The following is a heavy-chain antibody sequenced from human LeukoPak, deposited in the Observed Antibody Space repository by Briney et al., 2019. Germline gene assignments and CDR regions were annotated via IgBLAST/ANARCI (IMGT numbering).Heavy chain of an antibody. CDR2: ISGSGGST. D-gene: IGHD3-16*02. Sequence: QPRGSLRLSCAASGFTFSSYAMSWVRQAPGKGLEWVSAISGSGGSTYYADSVKGRFTISRDNSKNTLYLQMNSLRAEDTAVYYCAKHPHAPYDYVRGSYRYQHDGYFDYWGQGTLVTVSS. CDR3: AKHPHAPYDYVRGSYRYQHDGYFDY. V-gene: IGHV3-23*01. J-gene: IGHJ4*02. CDR1: GFTFSSYA.